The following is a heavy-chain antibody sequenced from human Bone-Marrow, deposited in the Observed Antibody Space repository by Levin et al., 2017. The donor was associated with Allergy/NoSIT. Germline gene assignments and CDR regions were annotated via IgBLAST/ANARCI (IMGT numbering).Heavy chain of an antibody. CDR3: AKDTYTCSGGSCYFFDY. CDR2: ISLDGNTQ. J-gene: IGHJ4*02. CDR1: GFTFRNYA. Sequence: SCAVSGFTFRNYAMHWVRQAPGRGLEWGAFISLDGNTQYYAASVKGRFTVSRDNSNNTLHLQMNSLRVEDTAIYYCAKDTYTCSGGSCYFFDYWGQGALVTVSS. D-gene: IGHD2-15*01. V-gene: IGHV3-30*18.